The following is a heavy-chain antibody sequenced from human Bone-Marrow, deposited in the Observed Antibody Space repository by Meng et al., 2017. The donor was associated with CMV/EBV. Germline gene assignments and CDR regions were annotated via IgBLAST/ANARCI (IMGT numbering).Heavy chain of an antibody. D-gene: IGHD3-22*01. Sequence: GESLKISCAASGFTFSSYAMAWVRQAPGKGLEWVSAISGSGGNTYYAGSVKGRFTISRDNSKNTLYLQINSLRAEDTAVYYCANTRGRITMIVVATRYVGYFDYWGQGTLVTVSS. CDR1: GFTFSSYA. CDR2: ISGSGGNT. V-gene: IGHV3-23*01. CDR3: ANTRGRITMIVVATRYVGYFDY. J-gene: IGHJ4*02.